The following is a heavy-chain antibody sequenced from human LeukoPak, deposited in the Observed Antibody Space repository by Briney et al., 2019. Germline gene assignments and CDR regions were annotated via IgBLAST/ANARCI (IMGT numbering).Heavy chain of an antibody. D-gene: IGHD4-17*01. CDR2: INHSGGT. J-gene: IGHJ3*02. Sequence: SETLSLTCAVYNGSFSGYYWSWIRQSPGKGLEWIGEINHSGGTNYNPSLKSRLTISVDTSKNQFSLKLSSVTAADTAVYYCARDGGDGDQNDAFDIWGQGTMVTVSS. V-gene: IGHV4-34*01. CDR3: ARDGGDGDQNDAFDI. CDR1: NGSFSGYY.